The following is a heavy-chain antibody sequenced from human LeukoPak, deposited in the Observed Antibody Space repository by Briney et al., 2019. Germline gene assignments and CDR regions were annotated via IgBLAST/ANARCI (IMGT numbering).Heavy chain of an antibody. J-gene: IGHJ4*02. V-gene: IGHV5-51*01. Sequence: GESLKISCKGSGYSFTSYWIGWVRQMPGKGLEWMGIICPGDSDTRYSPSVQGQVTISADKSINTAYLQWSSLKASDTAMYYCARTNCGGDCYDGYFDYWGQGTLVTVSS. CDR1: GYSFTSYW. CDR2: ICPGDSDT. D-gene: IGHD2-21*02. CDR3: ARTNCGGDCYDGYFDY.